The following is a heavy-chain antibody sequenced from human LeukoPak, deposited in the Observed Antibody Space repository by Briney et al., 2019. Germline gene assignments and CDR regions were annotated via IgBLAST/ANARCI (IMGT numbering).Heavy chain of an antibody. CDR1: GFTFSSCA. Sequence: PGRSLRLSCATSGFTFSSCAMHWVRQAPGKGLEWVAVISYEGSNKYYADSVKGRFTISRDNSKNTLYLQMNSLRAEDTAVYYCAKDDKNYQLLYFGYMDVWGQGTTVTVSS. CDR2: ISYEGSNK. D-gene: IGHD2-2*02. J-gene: IGHJ6*02. CDR3: AKDDKNYQLLYFGYMDV. V-gene: IGHV3-30*18.